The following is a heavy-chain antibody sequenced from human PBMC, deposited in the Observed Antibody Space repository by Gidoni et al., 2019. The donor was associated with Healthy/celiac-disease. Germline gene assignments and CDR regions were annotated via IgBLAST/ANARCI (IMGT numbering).Heavy chain of an antibody. J-gene: IGHJ3*02. CDR1: GYTFTSYY. Sequence: QVQLVQSGAEVKKPGASVKVSCKASGYTFTSYYMHWVRQAPGQGLEWMGIINPSGGSTSTSTVYMELSSLRSEDTAVYYCARDLVGATHRGAFDIWGQGTMVTVSS. V-gene: IGHV1-46*01. D-gene: IGHD1-26*01. CDR3: ARDLVGATHRGAFDI. CDR2: INPSGG.